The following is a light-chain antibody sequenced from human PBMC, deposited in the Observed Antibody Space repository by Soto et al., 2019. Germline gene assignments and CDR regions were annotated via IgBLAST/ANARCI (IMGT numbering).Light chain of an antibody. V-gene: IGKV3-20*01. CDR2: GAS. CDR3: QQYGSSPYT. J-gene: IGKJ2*01. CDR1: QTVASNY. Sequence: EIVLTQSPGSLSLSPGERATLSCRASQTVASNYLAWYQQKPGQAPRLLLYGASTRATGIPYRFSRSGSGTDFTLTISRLEPEDFAVYSCQQYGSSPYTFGQGTKLEIK.